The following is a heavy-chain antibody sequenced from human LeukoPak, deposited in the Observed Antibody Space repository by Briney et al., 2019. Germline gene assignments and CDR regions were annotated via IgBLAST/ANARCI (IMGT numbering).Heavy chain of an antibody. V-gene: IGHV3-73*01. CDR3: LRQSPLLERDY. Sequence: GGSLRLSCAASGFKFSDSAMHWVRQASGKGLEWIGRIRSEVHTYATEYAASLQGSFTISRDDTQNTAYLQLHSLKTEDTAVYYCLRQSPLLERDYWGQGTLVTVSS. CDR2: IRSEVHTYAT. J-gene: IGHJ4*02. D-gene: IGHD3-3*01. CDR1: GFKFSDSA.